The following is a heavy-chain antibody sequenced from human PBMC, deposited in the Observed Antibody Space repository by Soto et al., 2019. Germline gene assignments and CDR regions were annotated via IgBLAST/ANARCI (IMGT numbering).Heavy chain of an antibody. V-gene: IGHV4-30-4*01. D-gene: IGHD3-22*01. CDR3: ARDRGSVTYYYDSSGYYPYYYYYYGMDV. CDR1: GGSISSGDYY. J-gene: IGHJ6*02. CDR2: IYYSGST. Sequence: SETLSLTCTVSGGSISSGDYYWSWIRQPPGKGLEWIGYIYYSGSTYYNPSLKSRVTISVDTSKNQFSLKLSSVTAADTAVYYCARDRGSVTYYYDSSGYYPYYYYYYGMDVWGQGTTVTVSS.